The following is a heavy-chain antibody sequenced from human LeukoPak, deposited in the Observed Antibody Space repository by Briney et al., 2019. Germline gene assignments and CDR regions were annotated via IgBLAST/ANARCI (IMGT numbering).Heavy chain of an antibody. D-gene: IGHD3-10*01. CDR3: AKSGRVWYYSDS. Sequence: PGEGLEWVSAISGSGGSTYYADSVKGRFTISRDNSKNTLYLQMNSLRAEDTAVYYFAKSGRVWYYSDSCGQGTLGTGSS. J-gene: IGHJ4*02. CDR2: ISGSGGST. V-gene: IGHV3-23*01.